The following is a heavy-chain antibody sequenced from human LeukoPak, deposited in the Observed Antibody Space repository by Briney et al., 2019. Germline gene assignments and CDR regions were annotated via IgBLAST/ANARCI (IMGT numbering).Heavy chain of an antibody. CDR2: IKQDGSAK. Sequence: GSLRLSLPASGCTFRDYLVTGGRQASGKGLEWVANIKQDGSAKYYVDSVKGRFTISRDNAKNSLYLQLDRLRVENTATYYCARWRGRPSERSGYWGQGNLVTVSS. CDR3: ARWRGRPSERSGY. D-gene: IGHD2-15*01. J-gene: IGHJ4*02. V-gene: IGHV3-7*01. CDR1: GCTFRDYL.